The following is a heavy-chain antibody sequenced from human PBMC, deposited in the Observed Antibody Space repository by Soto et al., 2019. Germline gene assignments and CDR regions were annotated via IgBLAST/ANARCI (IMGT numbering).Heavy chain of an antibody. Sequence: GGSLRLSCAASGFTFSSYAMSWVRQAPGKGLEWVSAISDSGGSTYYADSVKGRFTISRDNSKNTLYLQMNSLKAEDTAVYYCAKDSGQGGYCSGGSCYIVLDAFDIWGQGTMVTVSS. CDR3: AKDSGQGGYCSGGSCYIVLDAFDI. CDR2: ISDSGGST. V-gene: IGHV3-23*01. CDR1: GFTFSSYA. D-gene: IGHD2-15*01. J-gene: IGHJ3*02.